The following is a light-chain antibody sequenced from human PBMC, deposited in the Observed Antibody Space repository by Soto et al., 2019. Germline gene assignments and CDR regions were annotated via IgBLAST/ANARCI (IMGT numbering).Light chain of an antibody. CDR1: QSVSSL. CDR2: RAS. V-gene: IGKV3-15*01. J-gene: IGKJ5*01. CDR3: QQSYSTSIT. Sequence: EVVMTQSPATLSLSPGERATLSCRASQSVSSLLAWYQQKPGQAPRLLIYRASTRATGISGRFSGSGSGTDFTLTISSLQPEDFATYYCQQSYSTSITFGQGTRLEIK.